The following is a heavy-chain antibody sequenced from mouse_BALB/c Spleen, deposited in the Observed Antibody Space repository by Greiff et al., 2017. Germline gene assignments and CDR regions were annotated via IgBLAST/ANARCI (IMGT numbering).Heavy chain of an antibody. CDR3: ARRGGLRRNYFDY. CDR2: ISSGGSYT. J-gene: IGHJ2*01. CDR1: GFSFTSYG. D-gene: IGHD2-4*01. Sequence: EVQLVESGGDLVKPGGSLKLSCAASGFSFTSYGMSWVRQTPDKSLEWVATISSGGSYTYYPDSLKGRFTISRDNAKNTLYLQMSSLKSEDTAMYYCARRGGLRRNYFDYWGQGTTLTVSA. V-gene: IGHV5-6*01.